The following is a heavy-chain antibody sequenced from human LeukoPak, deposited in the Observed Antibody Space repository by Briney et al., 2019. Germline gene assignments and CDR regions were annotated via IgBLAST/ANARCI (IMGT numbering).Heavy chain of an antibody. Sequence: GESLKISCQGSGYSFTTYWIAWVRQMPGKGLEWMGIIYPGDSDTRYSPSFQGQVTISADKSISTAYLQWSSLQASDTAMYYCARKNRGHLDYWGQGTLVTVSS. CDR3: ARKNRGHLDY. CDR2: IYPGDSDT. D-gene: IGHD1/OR15-1a*01. CDR1: GYSFTTYW. V-gene: IGHV5-51*01. J-gene: IGHJ4*02.